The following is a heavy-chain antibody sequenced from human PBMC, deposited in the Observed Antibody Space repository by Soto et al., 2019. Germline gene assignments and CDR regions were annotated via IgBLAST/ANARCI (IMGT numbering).Heavy chain of an antibody. CDR3: AKAKSDRSSDAFDI. V-gene: IGHV3-9*01. CDR1: GFTFDDYA. J-gene: IGHJ3*02. D-gene: IGHD6-6*01. CDR2: ISWNSGSI. Sequence: SLRLSCAASGFTFDDYAMHWVRQAPGKGLEWVSGISWNSGSIGYADSVKGRFTISRDNAKNSLYLQMNSLRAEDTALYYCAKAKSDRSSDAFDIWGQGTMVTVSS.